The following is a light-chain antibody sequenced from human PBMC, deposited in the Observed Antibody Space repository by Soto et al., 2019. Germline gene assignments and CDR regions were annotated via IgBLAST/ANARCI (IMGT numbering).Light chain of an antibody. Sequence: QAVVTQETSMSVSPGGTVTLTCGSSTGTVTSGHYPYWFQQKPGQAPRTLIYDTSNKQSWTPARFSGSLLGGKAALTLSGAQPEDEADYYCLLPYSDAWVYGGGTKVTVL. CDR2: DTS. CDR3: LLPYSDAWV. J-gene: IGLJ3*02. CDR1: TGTVTSGHY. V-gene: IGLV7-46*01.